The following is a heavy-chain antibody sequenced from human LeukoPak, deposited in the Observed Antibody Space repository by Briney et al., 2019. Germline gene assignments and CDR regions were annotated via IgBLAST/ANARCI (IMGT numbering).Heavy chain of an antibody. D-gene: IGHD5-18*01. J-gene: IGHJ4*02. CDR3: TRAWVQLLTPGGYFDY. CDR1: GFTFSSYG. V-gene: IGHV3-30*02. Sequence: GGSLRLSCAASGFTFSSYGMHWVRQAPGKGLEWVAFIRYDGSNKYYADSVKGRFTISRDDSKSIAYLQMNSLTAEDTAVYYCTRAWVQLLTPGGYFDYWGQGTLVTVSS. CDR2: IRYDGSNK.